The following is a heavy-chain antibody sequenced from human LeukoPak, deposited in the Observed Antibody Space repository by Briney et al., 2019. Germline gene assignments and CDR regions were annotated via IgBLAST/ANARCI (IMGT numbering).Heavy chain of an antibody. J-gene: IGHJ6*02. Sequence: KPSETLSLTCTVSGGSISSSSYYWGWIRQPPGKGLEWIGSIYYSGSTYYNPSLKSRVTISVDTSKNQFSLKLSSVTAADTAVYYCACFARPYGSGSPTKPFSYYYGMDVWGQGTTVTVSS. CDR2: IYYSGST. CDR3: ACFARPYGSGSPTKPFSYYYGMDV. CDR1: GGSISSSSYY. V-gene: IGHV4-39*01. D-gene: IGHD3-10*01.